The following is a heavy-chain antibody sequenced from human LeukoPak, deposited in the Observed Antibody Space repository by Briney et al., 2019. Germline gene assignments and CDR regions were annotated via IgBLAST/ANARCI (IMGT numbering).Heavy chain of an antibody. J-gene: IGHJ6*03. V-gene: IGHV1-2*02. CDR1: GYTFNDYY. Sequence: ASVKVSCKASGYTFNDYYMHGMRQAPGQGREWMGWINPNSGGTNYAQKFQGRVTMTRDTSISTAYMELSRLRSDDTAVYYCARDMTAVVYYSYMDVWGKGTTVTVSS. D-gene: IGHD4-23*01. CDR3: ARDMTAVVYYSYMDV. CDR2: INPNSGGT.